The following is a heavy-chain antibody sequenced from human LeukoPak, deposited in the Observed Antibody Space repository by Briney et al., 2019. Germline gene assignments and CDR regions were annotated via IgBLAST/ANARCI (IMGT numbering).Heavy chain of an antibody. V-gene: IGHV3-23*01. D-gene: IGHD1-20*01. CDR3: AKVSRAITGTNYYGMDV. CDR1: GFTFSSYA. J-gene: IGHJ6*02. Sequence: GGSLRLSCAASGFTFSSYALSWVRQAPGKGLEWVSAISGSGGSTYYADSVKGRFTISRDNSKNTLYLQMNSLRAEDTAVYYCAKVSRAITGTNYYGMDVWGQGTTDTVSS. CDR2: ISGSGGST.